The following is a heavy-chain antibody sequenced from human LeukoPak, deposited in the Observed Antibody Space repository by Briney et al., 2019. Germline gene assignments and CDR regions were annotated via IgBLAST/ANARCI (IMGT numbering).Heavy chain of an antibody. CDR1: GFTVSSNY. Sequence: GGSLRLSCAASGFTVSSNYMSWVRQAPGKGLEWVATIKQDGSEKYYVDFVKGRFSISRDNAKNSLYLQMNSLGGDDTAVYYCAGGTGMDVWGQGTTVTVSS. CDR2: IKQDGSEK. CDR3: AGGTGMDV. J-gene: IGHJ6*02. D-gene: IGHD1-1*01. V-gene: IGHV3-7*05.